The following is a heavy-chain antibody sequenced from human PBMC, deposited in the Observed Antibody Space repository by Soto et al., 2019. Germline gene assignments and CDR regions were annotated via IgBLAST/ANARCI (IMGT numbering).Heavy chain of an antibody. D-gene: IGHD6-19*01. CDR3: AKGAVAGTPTSYYYYGMDV. J-gene: IGHJ6*02. V-gene: IGHV1-69*12. CDR1: GGTFRTYA. Sequence: QVQLLQSGAEVKKPGSSVRVSCEASGGTFRTYAISWVRQAPGQGLEWMGEIIPIFGKVNYAQKFQGRVTITADESTYTVYMDLRSLTSEDTAVYYCAKGAVAGTPTSYYYYGMDVWGQGTTVTVS. CDR2: IIPIFGKV.